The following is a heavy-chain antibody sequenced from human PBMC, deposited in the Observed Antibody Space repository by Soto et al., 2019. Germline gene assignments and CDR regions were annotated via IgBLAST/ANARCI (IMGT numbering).Heavy chain of an antibody. Sequence: RPLRLSCAASGVTCCSYAMSWVSQAPGKGLEWVSAISGSGGSTYYADSVKGRFTIFRDNSKNTLYLQMNSLRAEDTAVYYCAKDSNIVVVPAAPDYYYYGMDVWGQGTTVTVSS. D-gene: IGHD2-2*01. CDR3: AKDSNIVVVPAAPDYYYYGMDV. CDR1: GVTCCSYA. CDR2: ISGSGGST. V-gene: IGHV3-23*01. J-gene: IGHJ6*02.